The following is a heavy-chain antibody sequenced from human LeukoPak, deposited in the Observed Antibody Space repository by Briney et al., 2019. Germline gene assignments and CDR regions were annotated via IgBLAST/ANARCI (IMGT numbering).Heavy chain of an antibody. CDR3: ARARYYDSSGYQVWYFDL. CDR2: IYYSGST. V-gene: IGHV4-59*01. CDR1: GGSISGYY. Sequence: PSETLSLTCAVYGGSISGYYWNWIRQPPGKGLEWIASIYYSGSTNYNPSLKSRVTISVDKSKNQFSLKLSSVTAADTAVYYCARARYYDSSGYQVWYFDLWGRGTLVTVSS. J-gene: IGHJ2*01. D-gene: IGHD3-22*01.